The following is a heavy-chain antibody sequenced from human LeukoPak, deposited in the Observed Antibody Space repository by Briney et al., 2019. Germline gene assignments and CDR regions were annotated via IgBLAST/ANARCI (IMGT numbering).Heavy chain of an antibody. CDR2: ISYDGSNK. Sequence: PGGSLRLSCAASGFTFSSYAMHWVRQAPGKGLEWVAVISYDGSNKYYADSVKGRFTISRDNSKNTLYLQMNSLRAEDTAVYYCARDASGGTGPGWFDPWGQGTLVTVSS. CDR1: GFTFSSYA. J-gene: IGHJ5*02. CDR3: ARDASGGTGPGWFDP. V-gene: IGHV3-30-3*01. D-gene: IGHD2-15*01.